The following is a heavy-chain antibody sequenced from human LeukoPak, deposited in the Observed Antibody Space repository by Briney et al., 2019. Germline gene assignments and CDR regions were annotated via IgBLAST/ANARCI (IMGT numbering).Heavy chain of an antibody. CDR2: ITPSGGT. CDR1: GYTFTSYA. J-gene: IGHJ4*02. CDR3: ARVYYYYDSSGILTLYFDY. Sequence: ASVKVSCKASGYTFTSYAIHWVRQAPGQGLEWMGWITPSGGTNYPQKFQGRVAITWDTSISTAYMELSRLRSDDTAVYYCARVYYYYDSSGILTLYFDYWGQGTLVTVSS. D-gene: IGHD3-22*01. V-gene: IGHV1-2*02.